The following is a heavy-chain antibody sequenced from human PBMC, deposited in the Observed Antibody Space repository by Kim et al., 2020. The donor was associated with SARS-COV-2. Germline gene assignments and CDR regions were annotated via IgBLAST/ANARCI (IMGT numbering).Heavy chain of an antibody. D-gene: IGHD6-13*01. CDR3: AREILTETGSWYP. CDR2: ISNCGTYS. CDR1: GFTFSDYF. J-gene: IGHJ5*02. V-gene: IGHV3-11*05. Sequence: GGSLRLSCAASGFTFSDYFMTWIRQAPGKGLEWVSFISNCGTYSNYADSVRGRFTISRDNARNSVYLQMNSLRAEDTAVYYCAREILTETGSWYPWGQGTLVTVSS.